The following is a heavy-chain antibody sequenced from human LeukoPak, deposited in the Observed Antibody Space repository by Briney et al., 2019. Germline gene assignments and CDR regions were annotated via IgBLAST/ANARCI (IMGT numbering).Heavy chain of an antibody. CDR2: ISSGSGTI. CDR3: ARDGGSGSYYVVNWFDP. CDR1: GFTFSTSS. Sequence: GGSLRLSCAASGFTFSTSSMNWVRQAPGKGLEWISYISSGSGTIYYADSVKGRFTISRDNAKNSLYLQMNSLRAEDTAVYYCARDGGSGSYYVVNWFDPWGQGTLVTVSS. D-gene: IGHD1-26*01. J-gene: IGHJ5*02. V-gene: IGHV3-48*01.